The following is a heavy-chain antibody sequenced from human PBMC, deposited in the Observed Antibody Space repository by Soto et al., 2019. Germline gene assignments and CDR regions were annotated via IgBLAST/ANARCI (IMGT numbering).Heavy chain of an antibody. CDR1: GYTLTELS. J-gene: IGHJ6*02. CDR2: FDPEDGET. D-gene: IGHD6-19*01. V-gene: IGHV1-24*01. CDR3: ARLPFIPYSSGWSYGMDV. Sequence: ASVKVSCKVSGYTLTELSMHWVRQAPGKGPEWMGGFDPEDGETIYAQKFQGRVTMTEDTSTDTAYMELSSLRSEDTAMYYCARLPFIPYSSGWSYGMDVWGQGTTVTVSS.